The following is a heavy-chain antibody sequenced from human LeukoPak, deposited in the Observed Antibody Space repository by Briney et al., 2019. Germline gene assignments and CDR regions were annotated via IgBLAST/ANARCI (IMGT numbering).Heavy chain of an antibody. V-gene: IGHV1-46*01. Sequence: ASVKVSCKASGYTFTSYYMHWVRQAPGQGLEWMGIINPSGGSTSYAQKFQGRVTMTRDTSSSTVYMVLSSLRSEDTAVYYCAKGGIVAFDYWGQGTLVTVSS. CDR3: AKGGIVAFDY. CDR2: INPSGGST. J-gene: IGHJ4*02. CDR1: GYTFTSYY. D-gene: IGHD5-12*01.